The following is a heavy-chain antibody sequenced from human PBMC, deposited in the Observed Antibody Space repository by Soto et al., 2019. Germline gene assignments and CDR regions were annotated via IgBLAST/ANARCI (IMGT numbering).Heavy chain of an antibody. V-gene: IGHV3-74*01. Sequence: GGSLRLSCAASGLTFRDHWMHWVRQGPGKGLVWVSRINGDGSSTNYADSVKGRFTISRDNAKNTLYLQMNSLRAEDTAVYYCVDGMSGYSYGYFYWGQGALVTVSS. CDR3: VDGMSGYSYGYFY. CDR1: GLTFRDHW. D-gene: IGHD5-18*01. J-gene: IGHJ4*02. CDR2: INGDGSST.